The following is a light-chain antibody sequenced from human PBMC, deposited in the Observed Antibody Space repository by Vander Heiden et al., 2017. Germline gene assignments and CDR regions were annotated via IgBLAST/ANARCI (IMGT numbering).Light chain of an antibody. CDR1: QSISNY. Sequence: DIQMTQSPSSLSTSVGDRLTVICRASQSISNYLNWYQQKPGKAPKVLIYAASSLQSGVPSRFSGSGSGTDFTLTISSLQPEDFATYYCQQTDTTPYTFGQGTKLEIK. CDR3: QQTDTTPYT. V-gene: IGKV1-39*01. CDR2: AAS. J-gene: IGKJ2*01.